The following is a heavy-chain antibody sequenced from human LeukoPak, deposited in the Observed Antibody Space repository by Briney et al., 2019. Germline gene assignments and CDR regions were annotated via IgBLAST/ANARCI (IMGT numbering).Heavy chain of an antibody. CDR3: ARPAQQQLPRGGAFDI. CDR2: IYPGDSDT. D-gene: IGHD6-13*01. V-gene: IGHV5-51*01. CDR1: GYSFTSYW. J-gene: IGHJ3*02. Sequence: GESLKISCKGSGYSFTSYWIGWVRQMPGKGLEWMGIIYPGDSDTRYSPSFQGQVTISADKSISAAYLQWSSLRASDTAMYYCARPAQQQLPRGGAFDIWGQGTMVTVSS.